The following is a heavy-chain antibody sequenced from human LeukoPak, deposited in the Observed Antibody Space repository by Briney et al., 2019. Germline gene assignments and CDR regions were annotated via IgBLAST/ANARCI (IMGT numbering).Heavy chain of an antibody. V-gene: IGHV3-74*01. J-gene: IGHJ6*02. CDR1: GFTVSSYW. D-gene: IGHD6-6*01. CDR3: ASLKREKYSSSGGYYYGMDV. Sequence: GGSLRLSCAASGFTVSSYWMYWVRQAPGKGLVWVSRINSDGSSTSYADSVKGRFTMSRDNAKNTLYPQMNSLRAEDTAVYYCASLKREKYSSSGGYYYGMDVWGQGTTVTVSS. CDR2: INSDGSST.